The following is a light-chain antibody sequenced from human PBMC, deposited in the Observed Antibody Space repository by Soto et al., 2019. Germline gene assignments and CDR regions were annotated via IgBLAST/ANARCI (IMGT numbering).Light chain of an antibody. Sequence: QSVLTQPLSASASPGQRVTISCSGGSSNIGSNTVAWYQHLPGTAPPRLIFTAGKRPSAVPARFSGSKSCSSASLAISGRLSEDEADYYCSAWDDSLNGYVFGPGTKLTVL. V-gene: IGLV1-44*01. CDR1: SSNIGSNT. CDR2: TAG. CDR3: SAWDDSLNGYV. J-gene: IGLJ1*01.